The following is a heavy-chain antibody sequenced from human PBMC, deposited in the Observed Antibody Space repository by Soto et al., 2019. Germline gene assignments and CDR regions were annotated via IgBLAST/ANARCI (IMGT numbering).Heavy chain of an antibody. V-gene: IGHV4-39*01. Sequence: SETLSLTCTVSGGSISSSSYYWGWIRQPPGKGLERFGSIYYSGSTYYNPSLKSRVTISVDTSKNQFSLKLSSVTAADTAVYYCARHIYRSGGSCTHCYYYGMDVWGQGTTVTVSS. D-gene: IGHD2-15*01. J-gene: IGHJ6*02. CDR3: ARHIYRSGGSCTHCYYYGMDV. CDR1: GGSISSSSYY. CDR2: IYYSGST.